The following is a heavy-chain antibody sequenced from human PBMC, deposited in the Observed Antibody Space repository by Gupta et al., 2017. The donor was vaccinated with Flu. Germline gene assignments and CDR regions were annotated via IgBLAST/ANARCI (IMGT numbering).Heavy chain of an antibody. CDR2: VHAFDDTK. V-gene: IGHV3-48*03. J-gene: IGHJ6*02. CDR1: GFILSTYE. D-gene: IGHD6-19*01. CDR3: ARLAGTVTNYYYGMDV. Sequence: EVQLVESGGTLVQPGESLRLSCKISGFILSTYEMSWVRQPPGKGLEWVAYVHAFDDTKYYADSVKDRITVYRDNAKDSVFLQMNSLRHEDTGVYYCARLAGTVTNYYYGMDVWGRGTTVTVSS.